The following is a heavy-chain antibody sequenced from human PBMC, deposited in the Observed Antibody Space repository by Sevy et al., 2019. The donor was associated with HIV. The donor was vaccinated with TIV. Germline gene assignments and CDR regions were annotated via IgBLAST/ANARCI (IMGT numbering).Heavy chain of an antibody. Sequence: GGSLRLSCAASGFTFSSYAMHWVRQAPGKGLEWVAVISYDGSNKYYADSVKGRFTISRDNSKNTLYLQRNSLRAEDTAVYYCAGGPDPGRFLEWLLFEPYGMDVWGQGTTVTVSS. CDR2: ISYDGSNK. J-gene: IGHJ6*02. CDR1: GFTFSSYA. V-gene: IGHV3-30-3*01. CDR3: AGGPDPGRFLEWLLFEPYGMDV. D-gene: IGHD3-3*01.